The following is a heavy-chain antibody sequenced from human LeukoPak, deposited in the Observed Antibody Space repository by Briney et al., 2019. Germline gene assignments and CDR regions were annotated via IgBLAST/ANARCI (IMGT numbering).Heavy chain of an antibody. Sequence: ASVKVSCKASGYTFIGYYMHWVRQAPGQGLEWMGWINPNSGGTNYSQKFQGRVTMTRDTSISTAYMELSRLRSDDTAVYYCARGSSLYYYYYYMDVWGKGTTVTVSS. CDR1: GYTFIGYY. D-gene: IGHD6-13*01. J-gene: IGHJ6*03. CDR3: ARGSSLYYYYYYMDV. V-gene: IGHV1-2*02. CDR2: INPNSGGT.